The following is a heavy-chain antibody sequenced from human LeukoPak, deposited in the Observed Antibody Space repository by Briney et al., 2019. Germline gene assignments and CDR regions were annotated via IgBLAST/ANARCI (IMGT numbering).Heavy chain of an antibody. CDR2: INPNSGGT. D-gene: IGHD5-24*01. CDR1: GYTFTGYY. V-gene: IGHV1-2*02. CDR3: ARAEMATISSGDY. Sequence: ASVKVSFKASGYTFTGYYMHWVRQAPGQGLEWMGWINPNSGGTNYAQKFQGRVTMTRDTSISTAYMELSRLRSDDTAVYYCARAEMATISSGDYWGQGTRVTVSS. J-gene: IGHJ4*02.